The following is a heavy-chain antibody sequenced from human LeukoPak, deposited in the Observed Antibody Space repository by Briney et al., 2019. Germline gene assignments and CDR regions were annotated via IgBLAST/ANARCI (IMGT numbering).Heavy chain of an antibody. CDR1: GGSISSGSYY. CDR3: ARGGILTGYYSEEDAFDI. V-gene: IGHV4-61*02. D-gene: IGHD3-9*01. CDR2: IYTSGST. Sequence: SETLSLTCTVSGGSISSGSYYWSWIRQPAGKGLEWIGRIYTSGSTNYNPSLKSRVTMSVDTSKNQFSLKLSSVTAADTAVYYCARGGILTGYYSEEDAFDIWGQGTMVTVSS. J-gene: IGHJ3*02.